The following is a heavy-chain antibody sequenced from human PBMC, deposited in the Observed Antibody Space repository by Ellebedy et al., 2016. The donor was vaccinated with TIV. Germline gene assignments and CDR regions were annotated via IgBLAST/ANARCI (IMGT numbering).Heavy chain of an antibody. D-gene: IGHD3-10*01. CDR3: SRHDDSGSYYTAFDY. J-gene: IGHJ4*02. CDR2: INYRGNT. CDR1: GDSISSSRHS. Sequence: SETLSLTXSVSGDSISSSRHSWGWIRQSPGRGLEWIASINYRGNTYYNPSLSNRATMSADMSKSQFSLRLTSVTAADTAVYFCSRHDDSGSYYTAFDYWGQGTLVTVSS. V-gene: IGHV4-39*01.